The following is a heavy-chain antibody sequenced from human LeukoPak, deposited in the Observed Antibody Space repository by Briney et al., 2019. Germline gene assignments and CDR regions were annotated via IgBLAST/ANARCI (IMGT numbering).Heavy chain of an antibody. D-gene: IGHD3-16*01. Sequence: SVKVSCKASGGTFSSYAISWVRQAPGQGLEWMGRIIPVFGTANYAQKFQGRVTSTTDESTSTAYMELGSLRSEDTAVYYCARDQRRYDYVWGSYFGFDYWGQGTLVTVSS. CDR3: ARDQRRYDYVWGSYFGFDY. V-gene: IGHV1-69*05. CDR2: IIPVFGTA. CDR1: GGTFSSYA. J-gene: IGHJ4*02.